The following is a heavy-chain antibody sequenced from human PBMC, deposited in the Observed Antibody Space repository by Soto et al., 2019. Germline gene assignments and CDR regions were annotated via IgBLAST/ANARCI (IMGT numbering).Heavy chain of an antibody. D-gene: IGHD3-16*01. J-gene: IGHJ4*02. CDR2: IYYSGST. V-gene: IGHV4-59*01. CDR1: GGSISSYY. CDR3: VGGGGVPTTGDDY. Sequence: SETLSLTCTVSGGSISSYYWGWIRQPPGKGLEWIGYIYYSGSTNYNPSLKSRVTISVDTSKNQFSLKLSSVTAADPAVYYCVGGGGVPTTGDDYWGQGILVTVSS.